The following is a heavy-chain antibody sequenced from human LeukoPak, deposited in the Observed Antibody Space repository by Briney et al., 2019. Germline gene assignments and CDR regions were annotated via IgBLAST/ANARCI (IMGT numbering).Heavy chain of an antibody. D-gene: IGHD3-3*01. CDR2: IYYSGST. J-gene: IGHJ5*02. CDR3: AATLGGYYDFWSGHFAWFDP. V-gene: IGHV4-59*01. CDR1: GGSISSYY. Sequence: KPSETLSLTCTVSGGSISSYYWSWIRQPPGKGLEWIGYIYYSGSTNYNPSLKSRVTISVDTSKNQFSLKLCSVTAADTAVYYCAATLGGYYDFWSGHFAWFDPWGQGTLVTVSS.